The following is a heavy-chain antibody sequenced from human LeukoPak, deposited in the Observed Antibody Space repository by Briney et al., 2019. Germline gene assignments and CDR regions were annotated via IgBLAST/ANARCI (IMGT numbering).Heavy chain of an antibody. CDR1: GGSFSGYY. Sequence: SETLSLTCAVYGGSFSGYYWNWIRQPPGKGLEWIGEINHSGSTNYNPSLKSRVTISVDTSKNDFSLKLSSVTAADTAVYYCEKSTEYDILTGYYNERYFDYWGQGTLVTVSS. CDR2: INHSGST. J-gene: IGHJ4*02. V-gene: IGHV4-34*01. CDR3: EKSTEYDILTGYYNERYFDY. D-gene: IGHD3-9*01.